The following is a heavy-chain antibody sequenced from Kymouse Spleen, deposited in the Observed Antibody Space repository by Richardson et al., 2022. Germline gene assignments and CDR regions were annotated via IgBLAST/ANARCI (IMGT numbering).Heavy chain of an antibody. J-gene: IGHJ6*02. CDR2: ISAYNGNT. D-gene: IGHD4-17*01. V-gene: IGHV1-18*01. Sequence: QVQLVQSGAEVKKPGASVKVSCKASGYTFTSYGISWVRQAPGQGLEWMGWISAYNGNTNYAQKLQGRVTMTTDTSTSTAYMELRSLRSDDTAVYYCARDDYGDLLYYYYYGMDVWGQGTTVTVSS. CDR1: GYTFTSYG. CDR3: ARDDYGDLLYYYYYGMDV.